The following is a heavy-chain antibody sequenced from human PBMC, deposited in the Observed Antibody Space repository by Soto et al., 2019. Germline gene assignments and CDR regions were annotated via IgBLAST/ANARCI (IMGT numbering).Heavy chain of an antibody. CDR3: AREGAWVVPAAMVSCKWFDP. J-gene: IGHJ5*02. CDR1: GFTFSSYA. D-gene: IGHD2-2*01. CDR2: ISYDGSNK. V-gene: IGHV3-30-3*01. Sequence: GWSLRLSCAASGFTFSSYAMHWVRQAPGKGLEWVAVISYDGSNKYYADSVKGRFTISRDNSKNTLYLQMNSLRAEDTAVYYCAREGAWVVPAAMVSCKWFDPWGQGTLVTVSS.